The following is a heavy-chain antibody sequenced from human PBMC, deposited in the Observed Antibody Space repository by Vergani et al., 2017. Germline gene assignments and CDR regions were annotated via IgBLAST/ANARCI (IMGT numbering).Heavy chain of an antibody. D-gene: IGHD3-22*01. CDR3: AKVGYCYNSSGYSSL. CDR2: ISGSGGST. V-gene: IGHV3-23*04. J-gene: IGHJ4*02. CDR1: GFTFSSYA. Sequence: EVQLVESGGGLVQPGGSLRLSCAASGFTFSSYAMSWVRQAPGKGLEWVSAISGSGGSTYYADSVKGRLTLSRDNSKNTLYLQMNSLRAEDTAVYNCAKVGYCYNSSGYSSLWGQGTLVTVSS.